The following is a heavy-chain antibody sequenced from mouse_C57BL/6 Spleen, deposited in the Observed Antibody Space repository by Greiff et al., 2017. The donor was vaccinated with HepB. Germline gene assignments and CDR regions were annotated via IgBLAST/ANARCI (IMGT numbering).Heavy chain of an antibody. V-gene: IGHV5-9*01. CDR1: GFTFSSYT. Sequence: EVQLVESGGGLVKPGGSLKLSCAASGFTFSSYTMSWVRQTPEKRLEWVATLSGGGGNTYYPDSVKGRFTISRDNAKNTLYLQMSSLRSEDTALYYCARHPVTTRAMDYWGQGTSVTVSS. J-gene: IGHJ4*01. CDR2: LSGGGGNT. CDR3: ARHPVTTRAMDY. D-gene: IGHD1-1*01.